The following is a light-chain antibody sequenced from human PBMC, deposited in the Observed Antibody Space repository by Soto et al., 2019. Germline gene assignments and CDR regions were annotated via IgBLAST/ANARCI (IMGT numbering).Light chain of an antibody. CDR1: QSVSSN. V-gene: IGKV3-15*01. CDR2: GAS. CDR3: QQYNNWPRWT. J-gene: IGKJ1*01. Sequence: EIVMTQSPATLSVSPGERANLSCRASQSVSSNLAWYQQKPGQAPRLLIYGASTRATGIPARFSGSGSGTEFTLTISSLQSEDFAVYYCQQYNNWPRWTFGQGTKV.